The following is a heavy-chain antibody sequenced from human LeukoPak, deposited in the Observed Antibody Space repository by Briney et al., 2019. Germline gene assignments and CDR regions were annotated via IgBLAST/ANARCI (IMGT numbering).Heavy chain of an antibody. Sequence: PSQTLSLTCTVSGGSISSSYWSWIRQPPGKWLEWIGYIYYSGSTNYNPTLKSRVTISVDTSKNQFSLKLTSVTAADTAVYYCARARYGYFEYWGQGTLVTVSS. CDR3: ARARYGYFEY. V-gene: IGHV4-59*08. CDR1: GGSISSSY. D-gene: IGHD4-17*01. CDR2: IYYSGST. J-gene: IGHJ4*02.